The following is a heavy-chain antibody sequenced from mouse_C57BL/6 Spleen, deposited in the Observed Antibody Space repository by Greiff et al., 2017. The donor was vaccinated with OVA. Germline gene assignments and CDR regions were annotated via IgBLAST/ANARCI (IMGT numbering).Heavy chain of an antibody. Sequence: EVKLVESGGGLVQPGGSLKLSCAASGFTFSDYYMYWVRQTPEKRLEWVAYISNGGGSTYYPATVKGRFTISRDHAKNTLYLQMSRLKSEATAWFNFARRGYYGNYDWYFNVWGTGTPVTVSS. CDR1: GFTFSDYY. J-gene: IGHJ1*03. V-gene: IGHV5-12*01. D-gene: IGHD2-1*01. CDR2: ISNGGGST. CDR3: ARRGYYGNYDWYFNV.